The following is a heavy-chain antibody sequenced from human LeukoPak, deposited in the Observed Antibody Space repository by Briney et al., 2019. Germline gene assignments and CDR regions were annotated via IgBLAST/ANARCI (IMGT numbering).Heavy chain of an antibody. V-gene: IGHV4-4*07. Sequence: PSETLSLTCTVSGGSISGYYWSWIRQSAGKGLEWIGRIYTSGGTNYNPSLKSRLSMSVDTSKNQFSLKLSSVTAADTAVYYCARTGSYPIAASYDYWGQGTLVTVSS. CDR1: GGSISGYY. CDR3: ARTGSYPIAASYDY. CDR2: IYTSGGT. J-gene: IGHJ4*02. D-gene: IGHD1-26*01.